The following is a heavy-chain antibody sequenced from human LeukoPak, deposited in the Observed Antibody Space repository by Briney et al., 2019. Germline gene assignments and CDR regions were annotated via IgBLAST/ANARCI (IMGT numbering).Heavy chain of an antibody. CDR2: IYNSGST. D-gene: IGHD6-6*01. V-gene: IGHV4-59*01. CDR3: ARDYSSSNYYYYYMDV. CDR1: GGSIGSYY. J-gene: IGHJ6*03. Sequence: TSETLSLTCTVSGGSIGSYYWSRIRQPPGKGLEWIGYIYNSGSTNYNPSLESRVTISVDTSKNQVSLKLSSVTAADTAVYYCARDYSSSNYYYYYMDVWGKGTTVTVSS.